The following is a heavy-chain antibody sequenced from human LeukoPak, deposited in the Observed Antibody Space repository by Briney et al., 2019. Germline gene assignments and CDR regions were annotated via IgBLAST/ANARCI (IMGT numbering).Heavy chain of an antibody. CDR3: ARDAPGRGGWSVVDY. Sequence: ASVKVSCKASGYTFTAYHVHWVRQAPGQGLEWMGRINPTSGDTNYAQIFQGRLTITRDTSISAAYMELSGLRSDDTALYYCARDAPGRGGWSVVDYWGQGTLVTVSS. V-gene: IGHV1-2*06. CDR1: GYTFTAYH. CDR2: INPTSGDT. D-gene: IGHD5-24*01. J-gene: IGHJ4*02.